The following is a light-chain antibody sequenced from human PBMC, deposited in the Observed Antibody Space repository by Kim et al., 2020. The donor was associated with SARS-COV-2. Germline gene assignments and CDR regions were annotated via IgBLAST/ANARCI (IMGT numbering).Light chain of an antibody. CDR2: YDS. CDR3: QVWDSSSDHWV. Sequence: SYELTQPPSVSVAPGKMARITCGGSNIGSKGVHWYQQKPGQAPVLVIYYDSDRPSGIPERFSGSNSGNTATLTISRVEAGDEADYYCQVWDSSSDHWVFG. V-gene: IGLV3-21*04. J-gene: IGLJ3*02. CDR1: NIGSKG.